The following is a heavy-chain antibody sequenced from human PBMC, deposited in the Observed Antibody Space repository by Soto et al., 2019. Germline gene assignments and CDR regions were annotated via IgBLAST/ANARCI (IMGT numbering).Heavy chain of an antibody. D-gene: IGHD3-3*01. CDR1: GYTFTSYG. J-gene: IGHJ6*02. CDR3: ARGMYYDFWSGYWPTAYYYYGMDV. V-gene: IGHV1-18*04. CDR2: ISAYNGNT. Sequence: GASVKVSCKASGYTFTSYGISWVRQAPGQGLEWMGWISAYNGNTNYAQKLQGRVTMTTDTSTSTAYMELRSLRSDDTAVYYCARGMYYDFWSGYWPTAYYYYGMDVWGQGTTVTVSS.